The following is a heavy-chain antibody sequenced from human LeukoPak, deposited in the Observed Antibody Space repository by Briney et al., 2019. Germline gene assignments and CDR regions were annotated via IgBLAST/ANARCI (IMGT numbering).Heavy chain of an antibody. CDR3: ARDCDY. Sequence: GGSLRLSCAASGFTFSSYAMHWVCQAPGKGLEWVAVISYDGSNKYYADSVKGRFTISRDNSKNTLYLQMNSLRAEDTAVYYCARDCDYWGQGTLVTVSS. J-gene: IGHJ4*02. CDR1: GFTFSSYA. V-gene: IGHV3-30*04. CDR2: ISYDGSNK.